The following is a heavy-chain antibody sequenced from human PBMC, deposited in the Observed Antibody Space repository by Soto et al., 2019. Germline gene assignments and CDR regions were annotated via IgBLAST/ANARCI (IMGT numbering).Heavy chain of an antibody. V-gene: IGHV3-7*01. Sequence: EVQLVESGGGLVQPGGSLRLSCAASGFTFSSYWMSWVRQAPGKGLEWVANINQDGSEKHYVDSVKGRFTISRDNAKDSLYLQMNSLRAEDTAVYHCARQRDYYNSWGQGTLVTVSS. CDR2: INQDGSEK. CDR1: GFTFSSYW. CDR3: ARQRDYYNS. J-gene: IGHJ4*02. D-gene: IGHD3-22*01.